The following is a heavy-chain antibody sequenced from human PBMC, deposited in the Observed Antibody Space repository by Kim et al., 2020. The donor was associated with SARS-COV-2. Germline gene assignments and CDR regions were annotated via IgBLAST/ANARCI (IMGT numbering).Heavy chain of an antibody. CDR3: ARVEDSSGYSTAFDL. J-gene: IGHJ2*01. D-gene: IGHD3-22*01. V-gene: IGHV4-4*02. Sequence: PSRKSRVTISVDKSKNQFSLKLSSVTAADTAVYYCARVEDSSGYSTAFDLWGRGTLVTVSS.